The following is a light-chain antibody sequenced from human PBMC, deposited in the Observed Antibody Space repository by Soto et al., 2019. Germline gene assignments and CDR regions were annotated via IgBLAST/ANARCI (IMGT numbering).Light chain of an antibody. CDR3: SSYTSSSTLDYV. CDR2: EVS. Sequence: QSDLTQPASVSGSPGQSITISCTGTSSDVGGYNYVSWYQQHPGKAPKLMIYEVSNRPSGVPNRFSGSKSGNTASLTISGLHAEDEADYYCSSYTSSSTLDYVFGTGTKVTVL. J-gene: IGLJ1*01. V-gene: IGLV2-14*01. CDR1: SSDVGGYNY.